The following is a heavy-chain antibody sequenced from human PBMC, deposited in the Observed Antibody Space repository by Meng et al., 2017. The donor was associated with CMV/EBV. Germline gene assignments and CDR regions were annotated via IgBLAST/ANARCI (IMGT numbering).Heavy chain of an antibody. J-gene: IGHJ6*02. CDR1: GFTFDDYG. V-gene: IGHV3-15*01. D-gene: IGHD1-7*01. CDR2: IKSKTDGGTT. CDR3: TTEPWNYVYYYYGMDV. Sequence: GGSLRLSCAASGFTFDDYGMSWVRQAPGKGLEWVGRIKSKTDGGTTDYAAPVKGRFTISRDDSKNTLYLQMNSLKTEDTAVYYCTTEPWNYVYYYYGMDVWGQGTTVTVSS.